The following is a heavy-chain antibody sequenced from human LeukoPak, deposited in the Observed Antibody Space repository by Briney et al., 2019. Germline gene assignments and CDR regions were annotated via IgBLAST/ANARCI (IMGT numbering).Heavy chain of an antibody. J-gene: IGHJ4*02. V-gene: IGHV4-31*03. CDR3: ARGLGRITIFGVAPGTFDY. CDR2: IYCSGST. D-gene: IGHD3-3*01. CDR1: GGSISSGGYY. Sequence: SQTLSLTCTVSGGSISSGGYYWSWIRQHPGKGLEWIGYIYCSGSTYYNPSLKSRVTISVDTSKNQFSLKLSSVTAADTAVYYCARGLGRITIFGVAPGTFDYWGQGTLVTVSS.